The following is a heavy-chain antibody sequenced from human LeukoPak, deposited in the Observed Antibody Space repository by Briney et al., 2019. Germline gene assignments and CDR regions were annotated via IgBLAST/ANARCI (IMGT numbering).Heavy chain of an antibody. CDR1: GYTFTSYG. Sequence: ASVKVSCKASGYTFTSYGISWVRQAPGQGLEWMGWISAYNGNTNYAQKLQGRVTITRDTSASTAYMDLSSLRSEDTAVYYCARGLYYYDSSGYPPGYWGQGTLVTVSS. D-gene: IGHD3-22*01. J-gene: IGHJ4*02. CDR2: ISAYNGNT. CDR3: ARGLYYYDSSGYPPGY. V-gene: IGHV1-18*01.